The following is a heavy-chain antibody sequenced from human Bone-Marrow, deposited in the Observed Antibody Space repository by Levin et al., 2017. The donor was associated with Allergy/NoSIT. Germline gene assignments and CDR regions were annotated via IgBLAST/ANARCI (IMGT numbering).Heavy chain of an antibody. CDR1: GGSISSYY. V-gene: IGHV4-59*01. Sequence: SETLSLTCTVSGGSISSYYWSWIRQPPGKGLEWIGYIYYSGSTNYNPSLKSRVTISVDTSKNQFSLKLSSVTAADTAVYYCARSRQQLGSKYYYYYGMDVWGQGTTVTVSS. D-gene: IGHD6-13*01. CDR2: IYYSGST. CDR3: ARSRQQLGSKYYYYYGMDV. J-gene: IGHJ6*02.